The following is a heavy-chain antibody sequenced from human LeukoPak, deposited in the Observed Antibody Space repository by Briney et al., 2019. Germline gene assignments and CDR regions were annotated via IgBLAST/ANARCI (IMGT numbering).Heavy chain of an antibody. V-gene: IGHV3-11*03. CDR3: ARSRGAGPGAHFDY. Sequence: GGSLRLSCAASGFTFSDEYMSWIRQAPGRGLEWVSYVSNSGSYTNYADSVKGRFTISRDNAKSSLYLQMNSVRAEDTAVYYCARSRGAGPGAHFDYWGQGTLVTVSS. D-gene: IGHD6-19*01. J-gene: IGHJ4*02. CDR1: GFTFSDEY. CDR2: VSNSGSYT.